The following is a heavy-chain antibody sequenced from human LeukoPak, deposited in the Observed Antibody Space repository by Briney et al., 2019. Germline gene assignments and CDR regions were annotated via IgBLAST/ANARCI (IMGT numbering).Heavy chain of an antibody. D-gene: IGHD4-17*01. CDR3: AGGGDYGDYIFDY. J-gene: IGHJ4*02. Sequence: GGSLRLSCAASGFTVSSNYMSWVRQAPGKGLEWVSVIYSGGSTYYADSVKGRFTISRDNSKNTLYLQMNSLGAEDTAVYYCAGGGDYGDYIFDYWGQGTLVTVSS. CDR2: IYSGGST. CDR1: GFTVSSNY. V-gene: IGHV3-53*01.